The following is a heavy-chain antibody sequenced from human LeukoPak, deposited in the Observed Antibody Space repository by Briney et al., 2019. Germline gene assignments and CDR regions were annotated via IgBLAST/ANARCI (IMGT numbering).Heavy chain of an antibody. CDR2: INPNSGGT. D-gene: IGHD3-22*01. CDR3: ARDLGDSSAYDAFDI. Sequence: ASVKVSCKASGYTFTGYYMHWVRQAPGQGLEWMGWINPNSGGTNCAQKFQGRVTMTRDTSISTAYMELRSLRSDDTAVYYCARDLGDSSAYDAFDIWGQGTMVTVSS. CDR1: GYTFTGYY. V-gene: IGHV1-2*02. J-gene: IGHJ3*02.